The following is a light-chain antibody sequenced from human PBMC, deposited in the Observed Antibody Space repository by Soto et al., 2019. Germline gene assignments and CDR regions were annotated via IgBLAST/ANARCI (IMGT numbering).Light chain of an antibody. CDR3: QQYESYSPLT. CDR2: DAY. V-gene: IGKV1-5*01. CDR1: QSIRSW. J-gene: IGKJ4*01. Sequence: DIQMTQSPSILSASVGDRVTITCRASQSIRSWVAWYQQKPGKAPKLLIYDAYSLGSGVPSRFSGRRSGTEFTLTIARLQPEDFATYYCQQYESYSPLTFGGGTKVDIK.